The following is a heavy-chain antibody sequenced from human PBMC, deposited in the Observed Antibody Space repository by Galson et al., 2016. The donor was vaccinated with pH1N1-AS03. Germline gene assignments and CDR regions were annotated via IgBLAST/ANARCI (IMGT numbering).Heavy chain of an antibody. Sequence: SLRLSCAASGFTFGSFAMSWVRQAPGKGLEWVAAISGSGNNTYYGDSVKGRLTISRDNSKNMLYLQMNSLRAEDTAVYYCAKDKGLGGGSRYQYWGQGTLVTVSS. J-gene: IGHJ4*02. CDR3: AKDKGLGGGSRYQY. CDR2: ISGSGNNT. D-gene: IGHD2-15*01. V-gene: IGHV3-23*01. CDR1: GFTFGSFA.